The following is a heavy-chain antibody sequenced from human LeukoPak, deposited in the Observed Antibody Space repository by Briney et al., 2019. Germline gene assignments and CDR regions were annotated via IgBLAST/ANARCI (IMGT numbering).Heavy chain of an antibody. D-gene: IGHD2-21*02. CDR3: ARIVVVTGFDP. Sequence: SETLSLTCTVSGDSISDYYWTWIRQPPGKGLEWIGYVFYNGGTNYNPSLKSRVTISLEASKNQFSLRLTSVTAADTAVYYCARIVVVTGFDPWGQGTLVTVSS. V-gene: IGHV4-59*08. CDR2: VFYNGGT. CDR1: GDSISDYY. J-gene: IGHJ5*02.